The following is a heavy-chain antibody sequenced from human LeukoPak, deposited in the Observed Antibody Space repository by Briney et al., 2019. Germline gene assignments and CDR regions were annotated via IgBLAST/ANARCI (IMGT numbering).Heavy chain of an antibody. CDR2: IYYSGSTYYSGST. CDR3: TKLLFYGDSNEYYFDY. CDR1: GGSISSYY. D-gene: IGHD4-17*01. V-gene: IGHV4-59*12. J-gene: IGHJ4*02. Sequence: SETLSLTCTVSGGSISSYYWTWLRQPPGKGLEWIGYIYYSGSTYYSGSTNYNPSLKSRVTISVDTSKSQFSLKLTSVTDADTAVYYCTKLLFYGDSNEYYFDYWGQGTLVLVSS.